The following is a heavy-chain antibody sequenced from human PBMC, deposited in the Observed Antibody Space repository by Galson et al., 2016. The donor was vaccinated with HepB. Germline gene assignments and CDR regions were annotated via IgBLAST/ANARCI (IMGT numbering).Heavy chain of an antibody. J-gene: IGHJ4*02. D-gene: IGHD6-13*01. V-gene: IGHV3-33*01. CDR2: IWSDGSNK. CDR3: AREAGIAPAATYDY. CDR1: GFTFSRYG. Sequence: SLRLSCAASGFTFSRYGMHWVRQAPGKGLEWVALIWSDGSNKYYADSVKGRFTISRDNSTNTAYLQMNSLRAEDRAVYYCAREAGIAPAATYDYWGQGTLVTVSS.